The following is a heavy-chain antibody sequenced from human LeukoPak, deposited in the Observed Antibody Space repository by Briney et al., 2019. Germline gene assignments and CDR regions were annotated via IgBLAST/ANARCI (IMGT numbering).Heavy chain of an antibody. CDR2: IIPILGIA. J-gene: IGHJ3*02. Sequence: SVKVSCKASGGTFSSYTISWVRQAPGQGLEWMGRIIPILGIANYAQKFQGRVTITADKSTSTAYTELSSLRSEDTAVYYCARGSITIFGVVIHAFDIWGQGTMVTVSS. CDR1: GGTFSSYT. V-gene: IGHV1-69*02. CDR3: ARGSITIFGVVIHAFDI. D-gene: IGHD3-3*01.